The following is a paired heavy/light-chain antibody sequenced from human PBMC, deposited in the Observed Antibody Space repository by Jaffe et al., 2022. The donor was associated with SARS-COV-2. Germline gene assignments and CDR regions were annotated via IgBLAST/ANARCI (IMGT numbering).Heavy chain of an antibody. Sequence: QITLKESGPTLVKPTQTLTLTCTFSGFSLSTSGVGVGWIRQPPGKALEWLALIYWDDDKRYSPSLKSRLTITKDTSKNQVVLKMTNMDPVDTATYYCVRGAYYYDSSGHYYYYYYMDVWGKGTTVTVSS. CDR3: VRGAYYYDSSGHYYYYYYMDV. CDR1: GFSLSTSGVG. V-gene: IGHV2-5*02. CDR2: IYWDDDK. J-gene: IGHJ6*03. D-gene: IGHD3-22*01.
Light chain of an antibody. Sequence: EIVLTQSPGTLSLSPGERATLSCRASQSVTSSYLAWYQQKPGQAPRLLIYGASSRATGIPDRFSGSGSGTDFTLTISRLEPEDFAVYYCQQYGSSPLTFGGGTKVEIK. J-gene: IGKJ4*01. CDR1: QSVTSSY. V-gene: IGKV3-20*01. CDR3: QQYGSSPLT. CDR2: GAS.